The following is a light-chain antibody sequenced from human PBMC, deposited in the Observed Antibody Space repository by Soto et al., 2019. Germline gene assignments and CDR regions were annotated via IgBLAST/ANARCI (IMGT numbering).Light chain of an antibody. J-gene: IGKJ5*01. V-gene: IGKV1-9*01. Sequence: DIQLTQSPSFLSASVGDRVTITCRASQGISSYLAWYQQKPGKAPKLLIYGASTLQSGVPSRFSGSGSGTELTLTNSSLQPEDFATYYCQQLNSYPITFGQGTRLEMK. CDR3: QQLNSYPIT. CDR2: GAS. CDR1: QGISSY.